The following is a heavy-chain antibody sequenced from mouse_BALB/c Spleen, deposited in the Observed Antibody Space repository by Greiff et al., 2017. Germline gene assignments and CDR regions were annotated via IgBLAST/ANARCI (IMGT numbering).Heavy chain of an antibody. CDR3: ARQGSYYGNYDWYFDV. CDR1: GFTFSSYT. CDR2: ISNGGGST. J-gene: IGHJ1*01. Sequence: EVMLVESGGGLVQPGGSLKLPCAASGFTFSSYTMSWVRQTPEKRLEWVAYISNGGGSTYYPDTVKGRFTISRDNAKNTLYLQMSSLKSEDTAMYYCARQGSYYGNYDWYFDVWGAGTTVTVSS. D-gene: IGHD2-10*01. V-gene: IGHV5-12-2*01.